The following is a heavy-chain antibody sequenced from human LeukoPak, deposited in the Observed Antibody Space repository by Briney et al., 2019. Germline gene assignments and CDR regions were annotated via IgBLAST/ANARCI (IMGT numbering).Heavy chain of an antibody. J-gene: IGHJ6*03. CDR2: ISYDGSNK. CDR1: GFTFSSYG. V-gene: IGHV3-30*18. Sequence: PGGSLRLSCAASGFTFSSYGMHWVRQAPGKGLEWVAVISYDGSNKYYADSVKGRFTISRDNSKNTLYLQMNSLRAEDTAVYYCAKAPNPDVFIAAELGHCMDVWGKGTTVTVSS. CDR3: AKAPNPDVFIAAELGHCMDV. D-gene: IGHD6-25*01.